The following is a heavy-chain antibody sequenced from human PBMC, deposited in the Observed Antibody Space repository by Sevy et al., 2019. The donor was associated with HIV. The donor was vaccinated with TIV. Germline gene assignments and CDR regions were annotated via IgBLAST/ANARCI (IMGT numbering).Heavy chain of an antibody. CDR1: GGSISSYY. CDR3: AREPGDGYDWDAFDV. Sequence: SDTLSLTCAVSGGSISSYYWSWIRQPPGKGLEWIGFIYYSGSTSYNSSLKSRVTISLDSSKNQISLRLSSVTAADTAMYYCAREPGDGYDWDAFDVWGQGTMVTVSS. CDR2: IYYSGST. J-gene: IGHJ3*01. V-gene: IGHV4-59*13. D-gene: IGHD5-12*01.